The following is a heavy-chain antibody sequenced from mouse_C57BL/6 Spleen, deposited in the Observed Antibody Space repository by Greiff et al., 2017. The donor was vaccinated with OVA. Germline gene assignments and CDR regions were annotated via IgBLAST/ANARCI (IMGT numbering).Heavy chain of an antibody. CDR1: GFTFSDYY. D-gene: IGHD2-4*01. Sequence: EVHLVESGGGLVQPGGSLKLSCAASGFTFSDYYMYWVRQTPEKRLEWVAYISNGGGSTYYPDTVKGRFTISRDNAKNTLYLQMSRLKSEDTAMYYCARRGDYDDAMDYWGQGTSVTVSS. J-gene: IGHJ4*01. CDR2: ISNGGGST. CDR3: ARRGDYDDAMDY. V-gene: IGHV5-12*01.